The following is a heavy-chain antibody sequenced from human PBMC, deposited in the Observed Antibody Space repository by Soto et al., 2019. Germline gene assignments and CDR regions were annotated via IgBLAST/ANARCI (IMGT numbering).Heavy chain of an antibody. CDR2: IIPIFDTA. D-gene: IGHD2-21*02. CDR3: ARGQVVVVTAIFYYGMDV. V-gene: IGHV1-69*13. Sequence: SVKVSCKASGGTFSSYAISWVRQAPGQGLEWMGGIIPIFDTANYAQKFQGRVTITADESTSTAYMELSSLRSEDTAVYYCARGQVVVVTAIFYYGMDVWGQGTTVTVSS. CDR1: GGTFSSYA. J-gene: IGHJ6*02.